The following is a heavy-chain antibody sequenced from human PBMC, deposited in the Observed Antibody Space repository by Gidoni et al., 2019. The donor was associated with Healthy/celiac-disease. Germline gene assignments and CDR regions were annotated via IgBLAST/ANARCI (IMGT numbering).Heavy chain of an antibody. CDR1: GFTFSSYS. J-gene: IGHJ1*01. Sequence: EVQLVESGGGLVKPGGSLRLSCAASGFTFSSYSMNGVRQAPGKGLEWVSAISSSSSYIYYADSVKGRFTISRDNAKNSLYLQMNSLRAEDTAVYYCARDKSIAAGSFQHWGQGTLVTVSS. D-gene: IGHD6-6*01. CDR2: ISSSSSYI. CDR3: ARDKSIAAGSFQH. V-gene: IGHV3-21*01.